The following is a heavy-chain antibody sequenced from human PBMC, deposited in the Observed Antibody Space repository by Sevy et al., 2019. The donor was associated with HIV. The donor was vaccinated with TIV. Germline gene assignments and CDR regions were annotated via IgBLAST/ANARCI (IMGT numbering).Heavy chain of an antibody. CDR2: IYSSGST. J-gene: IGHJ4*02. D-gene: IGHD2-21*01. CDR1: GGSISSYY. CDR3: ARSHLAFCGGDCFSPYYFDS. V-gene: IGHV4-59*01. Sequence: SETLSLTCSVSGGSISSYYWNGIRQPPWKGLERIGYIYSSGSTNYNPSLKSRVTISVDMSKNQFSLKLSSVTAADTAVYYCARSHLAFCGGDCFSPYYFDSWGQGTLVTVSS.